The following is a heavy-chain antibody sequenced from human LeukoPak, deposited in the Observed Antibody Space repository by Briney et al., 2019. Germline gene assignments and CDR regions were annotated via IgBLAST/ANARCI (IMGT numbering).Heavy chain of an antibody. CDR1: GGSFSGYY. J-gene: IGHJ4*02. CDR3: AKSSYPRIAVAGGFFDY. CDR2: INHSGST. V-gene: IGHV4-34*01. D-gene: IGHD6-19*01. Sequence: SETLSLTCAVYGGSFSGYYWSWIRQPPGKGLEWIGEINHSGSTNYNPSLKSRVTISVDTPKNQFSLKMSSLTAADTGVFYCAKSSYPRIAVAGGFFDYWGPGTPVTVSS.